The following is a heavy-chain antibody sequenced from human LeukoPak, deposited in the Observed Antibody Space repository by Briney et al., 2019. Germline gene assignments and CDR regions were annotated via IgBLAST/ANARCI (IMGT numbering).Heavy chain of an antibody. J-gene: IGHJ3*02. V-gene: IGHV5-51*01. Sequence: GESLKISCKGSGYSFTTYWIGWVRQMPGKGLELLGVIYPGESDTRYSPSFQGQVTISADRSISTAYLQWSSLKASDTAMYYCARHQYSGTFYNAFDIWGQGTMVTVSP. CDR2: IYPGESDT. CDR3: ARHQYSGTFYNAFDI. D-gene: IGHD1-26*01. CDR1: GYSFTTYW.